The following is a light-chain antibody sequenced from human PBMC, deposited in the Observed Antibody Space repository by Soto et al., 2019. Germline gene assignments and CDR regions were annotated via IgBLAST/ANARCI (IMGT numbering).Light chain of an antibody. CDR2: AAS. V-gene: IGKV1-8*01. J-gene: IGKJ4*01. Sequence: AIRMTQSPSSLSASTGDRVTITCRASQGISSYLAWYQKKPRKAPKLLIYAASTLQSGVPSRFSGSASVTDFILTISCLQSEDFATYYCQQYCSYPLTFGGGTKVEIK. CDR3: QQYCSYPLT. CDR1: QGISSY.